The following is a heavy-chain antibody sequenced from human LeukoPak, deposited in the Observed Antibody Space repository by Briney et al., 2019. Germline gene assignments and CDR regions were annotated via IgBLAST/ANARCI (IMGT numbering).Heavy chain of an antibody. V-gene: IGHV4-59*01. CDR2: IYYSGST. CDR3: ARASHITNTAMEG. Sequence: SETLSLTCTVSGGSISSYYWSWIRQPPGKGLEWIGYIYYSGSTNYNPSLKSRVTISVDTSKNQFSLKLSSVTAADTAVYYCARASHITNTAMEGWGQGTLVTVSS. CDR1: GGSISSYY. J-gene: IGHJ4*02. D-gene: IGHD5-18*01.